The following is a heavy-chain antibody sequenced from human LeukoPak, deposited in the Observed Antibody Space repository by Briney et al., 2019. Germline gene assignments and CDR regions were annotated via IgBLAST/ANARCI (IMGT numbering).Heavy chain of an antibody. Sequence: GGSLRLSCAASGFTFSSYAMSWVRQAPGKGLEWVSAISGSGGSTYYADSVKGRFTFSRGNSKNTLWLQMNSLKAEDTAVYYCARAGKAAAFDYWGQGTLVTVSS. CDR2: ISGSGGST. V-gene: IGHV3-23*01. CDR1: GFTFSSYA. CDR3: ARAGKAAAFDY. J-gene: IGHJ4*02. D-gene: IGHD2-15*01.